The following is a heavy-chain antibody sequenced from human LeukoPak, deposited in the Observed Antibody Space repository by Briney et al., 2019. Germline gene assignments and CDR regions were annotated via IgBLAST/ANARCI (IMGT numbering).Heavy chain of an antibody. Sequence: PGGSLRLSCAASGFSVSRYWMSWVRQATGEGLEWVANIKQDESEKDYVDSVRGRFTISRDNDKNSLYLQMNSLRAEDTAVYYCAREANNYGDHSMMIWGQGTLVTVSS. CDR3: AREANNYGDHSMMI. V-gene: IGHV3-7*01. CDR1: GFSVSRYW. J-gene: IGHJ4*02. CDR2: IKQDESEK. D-gene: IGHD4-17*01.